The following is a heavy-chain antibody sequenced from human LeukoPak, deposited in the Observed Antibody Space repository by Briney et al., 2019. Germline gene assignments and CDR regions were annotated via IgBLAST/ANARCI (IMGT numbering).Heavy chain of an antibody. D-gene: IGHD5-18*01. Sequence: GGSLRPSCAASGFTVSDNYMTWVRQAPGKGLEWVSVLYTGGTAYYADSVKGRFTISRDNSKNTLYLQMNSLRAEDTAVYYCARGLPDLQTNDYWGQGTLVTVSS. CDR2: LYTGGTA. V-gene: IGHV3-66*01. J-gene: IGHJ4*02. CDR3: ARGLPDLQTNDY. CDR1: GFTVSDNY.